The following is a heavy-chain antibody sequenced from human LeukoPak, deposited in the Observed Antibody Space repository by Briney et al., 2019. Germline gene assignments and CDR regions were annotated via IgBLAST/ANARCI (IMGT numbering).Heavy chain of an antibody. D-gene: IGHD1-14*01. Sequence: PGGSLRLSCAASGFTVITNDMTWVRQAPGKGLEWVSVLYSDGNTKYADSVQGRFTISRDNSKNTLYLEMNSLSPDDTAVYYCGGEGEPRLSNSLAYGGEGT. CDR3: GGEGEPRLSNSLAY. CDR2: LYSDGNT. J-gene: IGHJ4*02. V-gene: IGHV3-53*01. CDR1: GFTVITND.